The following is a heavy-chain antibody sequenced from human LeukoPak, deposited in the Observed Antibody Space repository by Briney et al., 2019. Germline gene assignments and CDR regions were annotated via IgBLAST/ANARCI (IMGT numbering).Heavy chain of an antibody. Sequence: GASVKVSCKASGYTFTGYYMHWVRQAPGQGLEWMGWINPNSGGTNYAQKFQGRVTMTRDTSISTAYMELSRLRSDDTAVYYCARGEQQRTTHYYYYYYMDVWGKGTTVTVSS. D-gene: IGHD6-13*01. CDR3: ARGEQQRTTHYYYYYYMDV. CDR1: GYTFTGYY. V-gene: IGHV1-2*02. J-gene: IGHJ6*03. CDR2: INPNSGGT.